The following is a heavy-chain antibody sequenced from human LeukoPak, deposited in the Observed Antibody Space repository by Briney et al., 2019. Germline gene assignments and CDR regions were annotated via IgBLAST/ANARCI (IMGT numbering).Heavy chain of an antibody. CDR3: ARVGYNFGLDY. CDR1: GFTFSSNA. Sequence: GGSLRLSCSASGFTFSSNAMSWVRQASGKGLEWVAGISGSGGGTYYADSMKGRFAISRDNSKNTLSLQINSLRVEDTAVYYCARVGYNFGLDYWGQGALVTVSS. J-gene: IGHJ4*02. V-gene: IGHV3-23*01. D-gene: IGHD5-18*01. CDR2: ISGSGGGT.